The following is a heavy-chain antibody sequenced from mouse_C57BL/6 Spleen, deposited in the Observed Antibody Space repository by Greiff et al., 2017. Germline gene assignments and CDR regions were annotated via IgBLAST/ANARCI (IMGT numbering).Heavy chain of an antibody. J-gene: IGHJ3*01. Sequence: EVNLVESGGGLVKPGGSLKLSCAASGFTFSSYAMSWVRQTPEKRLEWVATISDGGSYTYYPDNVKGRFTISRDNAKNNLYLQMSHLKSEDTAMYYCARKNYDYDWFAYWGQGTLVTVSA. D-gene: IGHD2-4*01. CDR3: ARKNYDYDWFAY. CDR1: GFTFSSYA. CDR2: ISDGGSYT. V-gene: IGHV5-4*03.